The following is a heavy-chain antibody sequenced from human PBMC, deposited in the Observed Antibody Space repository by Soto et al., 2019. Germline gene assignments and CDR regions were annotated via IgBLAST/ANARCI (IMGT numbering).Heavy chain of an antibody. Sequence: QVQLQQWGAGLLKPSETLSLTCAVYGGSFSGYYWSWIRQPPGKGLEWIGEINHSGSTNYNPSLKSRVTISVDTSKNQCSLKLSSVTAADTAVYYCARGSGGDGYHYWGQGTLVTVSS. CDR2: INHSGST. D-gene: IGHD2-21*02. CDR1: GGSFSGYY. CDR3: ARGSGGDGYHY. J-gene: IGHJ4*02. V-gene: IGHV4-34*01.